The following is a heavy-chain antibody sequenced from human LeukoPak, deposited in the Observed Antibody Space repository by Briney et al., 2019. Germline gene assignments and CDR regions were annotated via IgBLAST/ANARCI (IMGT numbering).Heavy chain of an antibody. Sequence: GGSLRLSCAASGFTFSSYWMSWVRQAPGKGLEWVANIKQDGSEKYYVDSVKGRFTISRDNAKNSLYLQMNSLRAEDTAVYYCARDRRGAYGDYATSYWGQGTLVTVSS. CDR2: IKQDGSEK. CDR3: ARDRRGAYGDYATSY. V-gene: IGHV3-7*01. CDR1: GFTFSSYW. J-gene: IGHJ4*02. D-gene: IGHD4-17*01.